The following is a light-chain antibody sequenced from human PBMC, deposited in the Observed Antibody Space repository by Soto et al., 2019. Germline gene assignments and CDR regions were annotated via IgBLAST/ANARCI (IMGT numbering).Light chain of an antibody. CDR2: EVS. CDR3: SSYTSSSTRV. CDR1: SSDVGGYNY. Sequence: QSALTQPPSASGSPGQSVTISCTGTSSDVGGYNYVSWYQHHPGKAPKLMIYEVSNRPSGVSNRFSGSKSGNTASLTIYGLQAEDEADYYCSSYTSSSTRVFGGGTKVTVL. J-gene: IGLJ3*02. V-gene: IGLV2-14*01.